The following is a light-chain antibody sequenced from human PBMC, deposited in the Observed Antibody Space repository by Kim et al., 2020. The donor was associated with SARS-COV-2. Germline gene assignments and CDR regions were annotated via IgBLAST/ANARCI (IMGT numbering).Light chain of an antibody. J-gene: IGKJ1*01. CDR3: QQYGSSPPT. CDR1: QSVSSNY. Sequence: EMVLTQSPATLSLSPGERATLSCRASQSVSSNYLAWYQQRPGQAPRLLMHGASGRATGIPDRFSGSGSGTDFILTISRLDPEDFAVYYCQQYGSSPPTFGQGTKVDIK. CDR2: GAS. V-gene: IGKV3-20*01.